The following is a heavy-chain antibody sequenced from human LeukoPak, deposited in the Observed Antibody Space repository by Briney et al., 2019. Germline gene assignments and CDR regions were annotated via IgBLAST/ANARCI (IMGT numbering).Heavy chain of an antibody. J-gene: IGHJ4*02. D-gene: IGHD1-1*01. V-gene: IGHV4-59*01. Sequence: SGTLSLTCTVSGGSISPYYWSWIRQTPGKGLEWIGYILYSGTTTNYNPSLKSRVTISVDTSKNQFSLKLSSVTAADTAVYYCARVGDWNDLVYWGQGTLVTVSS. CDR2: ILYSGTT. CDR3: ARVGDWNDLVY. CDR1: GGSISPYY.